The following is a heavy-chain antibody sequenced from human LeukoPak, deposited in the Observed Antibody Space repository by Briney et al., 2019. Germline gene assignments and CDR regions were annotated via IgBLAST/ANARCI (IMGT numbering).Heavy chain of an antibody. CDR1: GFTFSSYS. D-gene: IGHD5-12*01. CDR2: ISSSSSTI. V-gene: IGHV3-48*04. J-gene: IGHJ4*02. Sequence: GGSLRLSCAASGFTFSSYSMNWVRQAPGKGLEWVSYISSSSSTIYYADSVKGRFTISRDGAKNSLYLQMNSLRPEDTALYYCAKDIFHGYSNAWYWGLGTLVTVSS. CDR3: AKDIFHGYSNAWY.